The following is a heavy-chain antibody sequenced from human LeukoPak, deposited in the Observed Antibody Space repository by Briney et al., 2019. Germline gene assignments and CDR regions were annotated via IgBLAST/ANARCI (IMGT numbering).Heavy chain of an antibody. Sequence: GGSLRLSCAASGFTFSSYSMNWVRQAPGKGLEWVSSISSSSSYIYYADSVKGRFTIARDNAKNSLYLQMNSLRAEDTAVYYCARVCSGSHCGYWGQGTLVTVCS. CDR3: ARVCSGSHCGY. D-gene: IGHD1-26*01. CDR1: GFTFSSYS. J-gene: IGHJ4*02. CDR2: ISSSSSYI. V-gene: IGHV3-21*01.